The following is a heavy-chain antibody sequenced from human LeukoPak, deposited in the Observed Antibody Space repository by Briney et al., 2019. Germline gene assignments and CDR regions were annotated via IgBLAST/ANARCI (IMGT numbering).Heavy chain of an antibody. CDR1: GYTFNGYY. J-gene: IGHJ4*02. CDR3: ARDRWEGATPTY. Sequence: VASVKVSCKTSGYTFNGYYLHWVRQAPGQGLEWMGWISAYNGNTNYAQKLQGRVTMTTDTSTSTAYMELRSLRSDDTAVYYCARDRWEGATPTYWGQGTLVTVSS. CDR2: ISAYNGNT. D-gene: IGHD1-26*01. V-gene: IGHV1-18*01.